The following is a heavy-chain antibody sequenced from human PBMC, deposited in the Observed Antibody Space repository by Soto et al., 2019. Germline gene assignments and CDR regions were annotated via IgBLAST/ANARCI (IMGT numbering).Heavy chain of an antibody. V-gene: IGHV3-30-3*01. CDR2: ISYDGSNK. Sequence: GESLKISCAASGFTFSSYAMHWVRQAPGKGLEWVAVISYDGSNKYYADSVKGRFTISRDNSKNTLYLQMNSLRAEDTAVYYCARDSTTVSSFYYYYGMDVWGQGTTVTVSS. J-gene: IGHJ6*02. D-gene: IGHD4-17*01. CDR1: GFTFSSYA. CDR3: ARDSTTVSSFYYYYGMDV.